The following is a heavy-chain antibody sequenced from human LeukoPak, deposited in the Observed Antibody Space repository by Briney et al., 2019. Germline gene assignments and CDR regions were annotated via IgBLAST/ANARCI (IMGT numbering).Heavy chain of an antibody. Sequence: PGGSLRRSCAASGFTFSSYAMSWVRQAPGKGLEWVSAISGSGGSTYYADSVKGRFTISRDNSKNTLYLQMNSLRAEDTAVYYCAKDLNRWDYYGSGSYSLFDYWGQGTLVTVSS. D-gene: IGHD3-10*01. CDR2: ISGSGGST. CDR1: GFTFSSYA. CDR3: AKDLNRWDYYGSGSYSLFDY. V-gene: IGHV3-23*01. J-gene: IGHJ4*02.